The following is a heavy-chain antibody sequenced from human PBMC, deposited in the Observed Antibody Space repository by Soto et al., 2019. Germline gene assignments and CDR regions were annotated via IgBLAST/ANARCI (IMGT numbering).Heavy chain of an antibody. Sequence: GESLKISCQTSGYTFTTYWIGWARLMPGKGLEWVGIVHPGYSDIRYSPSFEDQVTISADKSTATTYLQWDSLKPSDTAIYFCARHENGYNPLDQWGPGTPVTVS. CDR1: GYTFTTYW. V-gene: IGHV5-51*01. J-gene: IGHJ4*02. CDR3: ARHENGYNPLDQ. D-gene: IGHD5-12*01. CDR2: VHPGYSDI.